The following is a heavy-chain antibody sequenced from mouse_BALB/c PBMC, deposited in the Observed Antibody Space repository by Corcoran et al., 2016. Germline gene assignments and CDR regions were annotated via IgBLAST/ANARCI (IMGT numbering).Heavy chain of an antibody. CDR1: GYTFSNYW. CDR2: ILPGSGST. D-gene: IGHD2-3*01. V-gene: IGHV1-9*01. CDR3: ARQGIYDGYYDAMDY. J-gene: IGHJ4*01. Sequence: QVQLQQSGAELMKPGASVKISCKATGYTFSNYWIEWVKQRPGHGLEWIGEILPGSGSTNYNEKFKGKATFTADTSSNTAYMQLSSLTSEDSAVYYCARQGIYDGYYDAMDYWGQGTSVTVSS.